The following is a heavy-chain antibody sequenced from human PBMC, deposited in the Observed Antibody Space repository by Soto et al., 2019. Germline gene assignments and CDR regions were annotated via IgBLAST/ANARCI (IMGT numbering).Heavy chain of an antibody. D-gene: IGHD6-13*01. CDR1: GFTFSSYA. V-gene: IGHV3-23*01. CDR3: AKDRDGAAAGPTKFYGMDA. Sequence: EVQLLESGGGLVQPGGSLRLSCAASGFTFSSYAMSWVRQAPGKGMEWVSVISGSGDSTYYADSVRGRFTISRDNSENTLYLQMNSLRAEDTAVYYCAKDRDGAAAGPTKFYGMDAWGQGTTVTVSS. J-gene: IGHJ6*02. CDR2: ISGSGDST.